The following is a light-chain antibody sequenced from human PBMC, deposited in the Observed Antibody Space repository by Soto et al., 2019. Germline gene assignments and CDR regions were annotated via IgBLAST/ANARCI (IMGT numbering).Light chain of an antibody. V-gene: IGLV2-14*01. Sequence: QSALTQPASVSGSPGQSITISCTGTSSDVGGYNYVSWYQQHPGKAPKLMSYDVSNRPSGVSNRCSGSKSGNTASLTISGLQAEDEADYYCSSYTSSSTSVVFGGGTKLTVL. CDR2: DVS. CDR3: SSYTSSSTSVV. J-gene: IGLJ2*01. CDR1: SSDVGGYNY.